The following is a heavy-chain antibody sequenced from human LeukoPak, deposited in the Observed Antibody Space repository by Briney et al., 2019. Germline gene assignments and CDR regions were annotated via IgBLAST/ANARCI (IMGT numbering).Heavy chain of an antibody. CDR3: ARAQVSGYYYGMDV. CDR1: GYTFTGYY. CDR2: INPNSGGT. Sequence: ASVKVSCKASGYTFTGYYMHWVRQAPGQGLEWMGWINPNSGGTNYAQKFQGRVTMTRDTFISTAYMELSRLRSDDTAVYYCARAQVSGYYYGMDVWGQGTTVTVSS. D-gene: IGHD3-10*01. J-gene: IGHJ6*02. V-gene: IGHV1-2*02.